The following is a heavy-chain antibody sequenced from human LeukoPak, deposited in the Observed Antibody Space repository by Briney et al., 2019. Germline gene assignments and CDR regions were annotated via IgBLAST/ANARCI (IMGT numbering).Heavy chain of an antibody. J-gene: IGHJ5*02. CDR2: IYTSGST. CDR3: ARHSMQLVHSDWFDP. V-gene: IGHV4-4*09. Sequence: SETLSLTCTVSGGSISSYYWSWIRLPPGKGLEWIGYIYTSGSTNYIPSLKSRVTISVDTSKNQFSLKLSSVTAADTAVYYCARHSMQLVHSDWFDPWGQGTLVTVSS. D-gene: IGHD6-13*01. CDR1: GGSISSYY.